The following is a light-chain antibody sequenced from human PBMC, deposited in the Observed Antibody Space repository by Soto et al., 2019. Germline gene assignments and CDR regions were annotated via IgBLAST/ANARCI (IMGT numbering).Light chain of an antibody. J-gene: IGLJ3*02. Sequence: QSALTQPASVSGSPGQSITISCTGTSSDVGGFSYVSWYQQHPDKAPKLLIYEVSNRPSGLSNRFSGSKSGNTASLTISGLQAEDEADYYCSSYTGSSSWVFGGGTKLTVL. CDR2: EVS. CDR1: SSDVGGFSY. CDR3: SSYTGSSSWV. V-gene: IGLV2-14*01.